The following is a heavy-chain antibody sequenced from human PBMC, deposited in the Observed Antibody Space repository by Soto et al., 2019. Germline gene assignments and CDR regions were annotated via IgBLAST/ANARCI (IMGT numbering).Heavy chain of an antibody. D-gene: IGHD2-2*01. CDR3: AKYCSGTSCYVDY. J-gene: IGHJ4*02. CDR1: GFTFSNFG. V-gene: IGHV3-23*01. Sequence: EVQLLESGGGLLQPGGSLRLSCAASGFTFSNFGMSWVRQAPGKGLEWVSAIIGGGTTAYYADSVKGRFTISRDNXRNTLYLQMNSLRGEDTAVYYCAKYCSGTSCYVDYWGQGTLVTVSS. CDR2: IIGGGTTA.